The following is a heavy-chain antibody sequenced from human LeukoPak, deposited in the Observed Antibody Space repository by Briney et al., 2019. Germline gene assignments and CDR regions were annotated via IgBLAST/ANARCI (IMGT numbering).Heavy chain of an antibody. V-gene: IGHV3-48*03. CDR1: GFIFSNYE. D-gene: IGHD3-10*01. Sequence: GGSLRLSCAASGFIFSNYEMNWVRQTPGKGLEWVSYISSSGRTIYYADSVKGRFTISRDNAKNSLYLQMNSLRAEDTAVYYCAKGAISFGLYWGQGTLVTVSP. CDR2: ISSSGRTI. CDR3: AKGAISFGLY. J-gene: IGHJ4*02.